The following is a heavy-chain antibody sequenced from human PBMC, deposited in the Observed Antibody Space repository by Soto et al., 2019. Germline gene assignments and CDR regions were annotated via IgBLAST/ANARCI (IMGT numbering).Heavy chain of an antibody. D-gene: IGHD2-2*01. CDR2: IIPIFGTA. CDR3: ASHSSLRGYCISTSCYGYYYGMDV. CDR1: GGTFSSYA. V-gene: IGHV1-69*12. Sequence: QVQLVQSGAEVKKPGSSVKVSCKASGGTFSSYAISWVRQAPGQGLEWMGGIIPIFGTADYAQKFQGRVTITAAEPKSTAYMELSSLRSEDTAVYYCASHSSLRGYCISTSCYGYYYGMDVWGQGTTVTVSS. J-gene: IGHJ6*02.